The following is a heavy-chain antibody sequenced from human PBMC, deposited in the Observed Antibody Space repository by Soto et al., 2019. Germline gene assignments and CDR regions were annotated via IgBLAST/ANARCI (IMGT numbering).Heavy chain of an antibody. Sequence: GGSLRLSCAASGFSFRSYAMSWVRQAPGKGLECVSAINGIGGSTYYADSVKGPFTISTDNSKITLYLQMNSLRPEDTAVYYCAKDLSCSSTSCYANWCDPWGQGTLVTVSS. CDR2: INGIGGST. V-gene: IGHV3-23*01. CDR3: AKDLSCSSTSCYANWCDP. D-gene: IGHD2-2*01. J-gene: IGHJ5*02. CDR1: GFSFRSYA.